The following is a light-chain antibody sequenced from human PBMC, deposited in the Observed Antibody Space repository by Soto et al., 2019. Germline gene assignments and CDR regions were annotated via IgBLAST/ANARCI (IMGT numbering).Light chain of an antibody. CDR2: GAS. CDR1: QSVSSSY. V-gene: IGKV3-20*01. J-gene: IGKJ2*01. CDR3: QQYGSRTYT. Sequence: EIVLTQSPGTLSLSPGERATLSCRASQSVSSSYLAWYQQKPGQAPRLLIYGASSRATGIPDRFSGSRSGTDLTITISRLEPDDIAVYYCQQYGSRTYTFGQGTKLAIK.